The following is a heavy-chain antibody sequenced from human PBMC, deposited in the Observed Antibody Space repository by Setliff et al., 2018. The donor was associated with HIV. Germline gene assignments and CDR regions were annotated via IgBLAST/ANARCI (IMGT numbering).Heavy chain of an antibody. D-gene: IGHD2-21*02. J-gene: IGHJ4*02. Sequence: PGESLKISCKGSGYSFTNYWIGWVRQMPGKGLEWMGIIYPGDSDTRYSPSFQGQVTISADKSISTAYLQWSSLMASDTAMYYCARLSVVTATRIYYFDYWGQGTLVTVSS. CDR3: ARLSVVTATRIYYFDY. V-gene: IGHV5-51*01. CDR2: IYPGDSDT. CDR1: GYSFTNYW.